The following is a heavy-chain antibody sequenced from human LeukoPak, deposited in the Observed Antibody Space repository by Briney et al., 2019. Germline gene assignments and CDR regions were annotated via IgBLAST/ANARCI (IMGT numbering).Heavy chain of an antibody. V-gene: IGHV4-34*01. CDR3: ARGRRRRYIAARPGSRAFDI. D-gene: IGHD6-6*01. J-gene: IGHJ3*02. Sequence: LKPSETLSLTCAVYGGSFSGYYWSWIRQPPGKGLEWIGEINHSGSTNYNPSLKSRVTISVDTSKNQFSLKLSSVTAADTAVYYCARGRRRRYIAARPGSRAFDIWGQGTMVTVSS. CDR1: GGSFSGYY. CDR2: INHSGST.